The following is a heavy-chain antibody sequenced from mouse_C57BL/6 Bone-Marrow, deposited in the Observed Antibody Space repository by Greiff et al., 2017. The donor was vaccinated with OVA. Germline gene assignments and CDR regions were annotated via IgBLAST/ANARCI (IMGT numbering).Heavy chain of an antibody. J-gene: IGHJ1*03. CDR3: GPGYYWYFDV. D-gene: IGHD2-2*01. Sequence: EVKLQESGPELVKPGASVKISCKASGYSFTDYNMNWVKQSNGKSLEWIGVINPNYGTTSYNQKFKGKATLTVDQSSSTAYMQLNGLTSEDSAVYYCGPGYYWYFDVWGTGTTVTVSS. CDR2: INPNYGTT. CDR1: GYSFTDYN. V-gene: IGHV1-39*01.